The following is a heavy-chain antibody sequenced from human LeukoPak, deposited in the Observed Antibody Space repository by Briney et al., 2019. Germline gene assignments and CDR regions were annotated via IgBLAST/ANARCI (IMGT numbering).Heavy chain of an antibody. D-gene: IGHD6-19*01. CDR1: GYTFTGYY. J-gene: IGHJ3*02. CDR3: AAGLWSSGWIDAFDI. Sequence: ASVKVSCKASGYTFTGYYMHWVRQAPGQGLEWMGWINPNSGGTNYAQKFQGRVTITRDMSTSTAYMELSSLRSEDTAVYYCAAGLWSSGWIDAFDIWGQGTMVTVSS. CDR2: INPNSGGT. V-gene: IGHV1-2*02.